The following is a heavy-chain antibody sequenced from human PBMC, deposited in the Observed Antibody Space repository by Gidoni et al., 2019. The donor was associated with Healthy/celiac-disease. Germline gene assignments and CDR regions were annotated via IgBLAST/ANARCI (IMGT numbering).Heavy chain of an antibody. CDR3: ARGRDDIWGLGGMLFDY. D-gene: IGHD3-9*01. Sequence: EVQLVESGGGLVKPGGSLRLSCAASGFPFSIYSMNWVRQAPGKGLEWVSSIISSSSYIYYADSVKGRFTISRDNAKNSLYLQMNSLRAEDTAVYYCARGRDDIWGLGGMLFDYWGQGTLVTVSS. V-gene: IGHV3-21*01. J-gene: IGHJ4*02. CDR1: GFPFSIYS. CDR2: IISSSSYI.